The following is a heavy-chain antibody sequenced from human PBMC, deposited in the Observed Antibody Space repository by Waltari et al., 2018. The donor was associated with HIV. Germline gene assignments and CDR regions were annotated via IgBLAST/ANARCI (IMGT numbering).Heavy chain of an antibody. J-gene: IGHJ6*02. CDR2: IYYSGST. CDR3: ARGVAFGGYYYGMDV. CDR1: GGSISSYY. V-gene: IGHV4-59*01. Sequence: QVQLQESGPGLVKPSETLSLTCTVSGGSISSYYWSWIRQPPGKGLEWIGYIYYSGSTNNNPSLKSRVTRSVDTSKNRFSLKLSSVTAADTAVYYCARGVAFGGYYYGMDVWGQGTTVTVSS. D-gene: IGHD2-21*01.